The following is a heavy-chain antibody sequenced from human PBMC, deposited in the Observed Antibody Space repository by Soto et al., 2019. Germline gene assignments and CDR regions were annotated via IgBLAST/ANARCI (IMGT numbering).Heavy chain of an antibody. Sequence: SETLSLTCTVSGGSISHDYWSWVRQSADKGLEWIGRVVSGGTSDYNPSLKGRGSMSVDTFNNQFSLQLTSVTAADTAMYDCAGGPFDYGSSYSVLFPETGLDSWGQGTLVTVSS. J-gene: IGHJ4*02. CDR2: VVSGGTS. V-gene: IGHV4-4*07. CDR3: AGGPFDYGSSYSVLFPETGLDS. CDR1: GGSISHDY. D-gene: IGHD2-2*01.